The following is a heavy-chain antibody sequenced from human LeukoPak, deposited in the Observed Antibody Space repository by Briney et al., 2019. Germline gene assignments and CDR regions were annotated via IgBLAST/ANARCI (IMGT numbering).Heavy chain of an antibody. V-gene: IGHV3-48*03. CDR3: ARGYSSLDLDY. D-gene: IGHD6-19*01. CDR2: ISSSGSTT. CDR1: VFIHSSYE. Sequence: GGPLRLSCAASVFIHSSYERNWARQGTGKGLEWVSYISSSGSTTYSADSVKGRFTISRDNSKNTLYLQMNSLRAEDTAVYYCARGYSSLDLDYWGQGTLVTVSS. J-gene: IGHJ4*02.